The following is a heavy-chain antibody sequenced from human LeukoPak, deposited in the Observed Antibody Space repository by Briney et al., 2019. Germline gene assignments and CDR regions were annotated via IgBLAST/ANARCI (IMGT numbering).Heavy chain of an antibody. J-gene: IGHJ5*02. CDR3: ARGGSTSYREFLYNWFDP. CDR1: GGSISSYY. CDR2: IYYSGST. Sequence: SETLSLTCSVAGGSISSYYWSWIRQSPGKGLEWIGYIYYSGSTNYNPSLKSRVTISVDTSKNQFSLKLSSVTAADTAVYYCARGGSTSYREFLYNWFDPWGQGTLVTVSS. V-gene: IGHV4-59*01. D-gene: IGHD3-10*01.